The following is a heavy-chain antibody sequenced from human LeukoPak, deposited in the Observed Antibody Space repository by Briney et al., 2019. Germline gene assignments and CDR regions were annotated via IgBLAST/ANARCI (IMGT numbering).Heavy chain of an antibody. D-gene: IGHD3-22*01. V-gene: IGHV4-59*01. Sequence: SETLSLTCTVSGGSISSYYWSWIRQPPGKGLEWIGYIYYSGSTNYNPSLKSRVTISVDTSKNQFSLKLSSVTAADTAVYYCASCDDSSGYSHYYYMDVWGKGTPVTVSS. CDR2: IYYSGST. CDR3: ASCDDSSGYSHYYYMDV. CDR1: GGSISSYY. J-gene: IGHJ6*03.